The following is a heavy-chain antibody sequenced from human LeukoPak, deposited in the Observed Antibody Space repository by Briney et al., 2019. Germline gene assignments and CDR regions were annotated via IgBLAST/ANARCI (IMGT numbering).Heavy chain of an antibody. CDR3: ARKDRWYYGSGSYYDY. CDR2: ISSSGSTR. D-gene: IGHD3-10*01. J-gene: IGHJ4*02. Sequence: GGSLRLSCAASGLTFSSYEMNWVRQAPGQGLGWVSYISSSGSTRYYADSVKGRYTISRDNAKNSLYLQMNTLRAEDTAVYYCARKDRWYYGSGSYYDYWGQGTLVTVSS. V-gene: IGHV3-48*03. CDR1: GLTFSSYE.